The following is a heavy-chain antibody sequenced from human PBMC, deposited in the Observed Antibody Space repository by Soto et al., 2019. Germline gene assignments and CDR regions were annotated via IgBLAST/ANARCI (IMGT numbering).Heavy chain of an antibody. Sequence: ASVKVSCKASGYTFTSYAMHWVRQAPGQRLEWMGWINAGNGNTKYSQKFQGRVTITRDTSASTAYMELSSLRSEDTAVYYCARRPVAVAGTRGYYGMDVWGQGTTVTVSS. V-gene: IGHV1-3*01. CDR2: INAGNGNT. CDR1: GYTFTSYA. J-gene: IGHJ6*02. CDR3: ARRPVAVAGTRGYYGMDV. D-gene: IGHD6-19*01.